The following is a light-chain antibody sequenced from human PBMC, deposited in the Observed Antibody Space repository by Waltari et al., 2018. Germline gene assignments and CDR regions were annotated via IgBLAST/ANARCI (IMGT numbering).Light chain of an antibody. CDR3: QQYDDWS. CDR2: DAS. Sequence: EIELTQSPATLSVSPGGRATLSCRASQSVTTNLAWYQQRPGQAPSLLIYDASTRATGVPARFSGSGSGTEFTLTISSLQSTDFAVYYCQQYDDWSFGQGTKLEIK. J-gene: IGKJ2*01. V-gene: IGKV3-15*01. CDR1: QSVTTN.